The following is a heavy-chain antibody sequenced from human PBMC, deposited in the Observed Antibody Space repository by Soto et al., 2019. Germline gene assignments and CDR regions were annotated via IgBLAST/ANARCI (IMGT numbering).Heavy chain of an antibody. J-gene: IGHJ6*02. Sequence: GESLKISCKGSGYSFTSYWIRWVRQMPGKGLEWMGIIYPGDSDTRYSPSFQGQVTISADKSISTAYLQWSSLKASDTAMYYCATTGKVVAARSYYYYYGMDVWGQGTTVTVSS. CDR3: ATTGKVVAARSYYYYYGMDV. CDR2: IYPGDSDT. D-gene: IGHD2-15*01. V-gene: IGHV5-51*01. CDR1: GYSFTSYW.